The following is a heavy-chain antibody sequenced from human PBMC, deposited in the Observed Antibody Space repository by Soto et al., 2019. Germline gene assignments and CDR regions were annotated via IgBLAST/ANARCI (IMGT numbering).Heavy chain of an antibody. V-gene: IGHV4-39*01. J-gene: IGHJ4*02. CDR2: IYYNGNA. CDR3: ARHFVAVVIKGWGY. Sequence: QLQLQESGPGLVKPSETLSLSCSVSGGSINRSNYYWDWIRQPPWKGLEWIGTIYYNGNAYYNPSHKSRVTMSVDTSKNQFSLKLISVTAADTAVYYCARHFVAVVIKGWGYWGQGTLVTVSS. CDR1: GGSINRSNYY. D-gene: IGHD3-22*01.